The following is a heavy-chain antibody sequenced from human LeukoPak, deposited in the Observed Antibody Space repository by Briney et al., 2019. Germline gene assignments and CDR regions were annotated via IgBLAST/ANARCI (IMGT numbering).Heavy chain of an antibody. V-gene: IGHV1-58*01. CDR1: GFTFTSSA. CDR2: IVVGSGNT. J-gene: IGHJ6*04. Sequence: VKVSCKASGFTFTSSAVQWVRQARGQRLEWIGWIVVGSGNTNYAQKFQERVTITRDISTSTAYMELSSLRSEDTAVYYRAADQALRDYYYGMDVWGKGTTVTVSS. CDR3: AADQALRDYYYGMDV.